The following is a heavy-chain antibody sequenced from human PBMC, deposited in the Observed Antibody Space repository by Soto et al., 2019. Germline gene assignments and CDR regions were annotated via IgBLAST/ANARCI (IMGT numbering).Heavy chain of an antibody. CDR1: GGTFSSYA. J-gene: IGHJ4*02. Sequence: QVQLVQSGAEVKKPGSSVKVSCKASGGTFSSYAIRWVRQAPGQGLEWMGGIIPIFGTANYAQKFQGRVTITADKSTSTAYMELSSLRSEDTAVYYCARASSYDSSGYTYSGVDYWGQGTLVTVSS. CDR3: ARASSYDSSGYTYSGVDY. V-gene: IGHV1-69*06. CDR2: IIPIFGTA. D-gene: IGHD3-22*01.